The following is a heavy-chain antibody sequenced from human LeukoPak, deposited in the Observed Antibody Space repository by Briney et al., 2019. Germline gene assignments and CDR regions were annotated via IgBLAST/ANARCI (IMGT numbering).Heavy chain of an antibody. CDR2: IWYDGSNK. CDR1: GFTFSSYG. V-gene: IGHV3-33*06. J-gene: IGHJ4*02. D-gene: IGHD6-6*01. CDR3: AKDATSPWGEYSSSSGIGY. Sequence: GRSLRLSCAASGFTFSSYGMHWVRQAPGKGLEWVAVIWYDGSNKYYADSVKGRFTISRDNSKNTLYLQMNSLRAEDTAVYYCAKDATSPWGEYSSSSGIGYWGQGTLVTVSS.